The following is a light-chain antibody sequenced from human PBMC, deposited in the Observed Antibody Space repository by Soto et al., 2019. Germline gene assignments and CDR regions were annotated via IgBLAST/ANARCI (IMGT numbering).Light chain of an antibody. CDR2: GAS. V-gene: IGKV3-20*01. Sequence: IVLTQSPGTLSLSPGVSATLSCRASQSLSWGYLAWYQHTSGQAPRLLIYGASKRATGIPHRFSGSASGTDFTLTISRLEPEDFAMYYCQQYGASPWTFGQGTKVEVK. J-gene: IGKJ1*01. CDR1: QSLSWGY. CDR3: QQYGASPWT.